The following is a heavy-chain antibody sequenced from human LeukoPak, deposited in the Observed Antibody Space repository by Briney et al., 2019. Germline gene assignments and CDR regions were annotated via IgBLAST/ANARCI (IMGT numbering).Heavy chain of an antibody. V-gene: IGHV4-34*01. CDR2: INHSGST. CDR3: ARVERFLEWSTSHDY. J-gene: IGHJ4*02. CDR1: GGSFSGYY. Sequence: PSETLSLTCAVYGGSFSGYYWSWIRQPPGKGLEWIGEINHSGSTNCNPSLKSRVTISVDTSKNQFSLKLSSVTAADTAVYYCARVERFLEWSTSHDYWGQGTLVTVSS. D-gene: IGHD3-3*01.